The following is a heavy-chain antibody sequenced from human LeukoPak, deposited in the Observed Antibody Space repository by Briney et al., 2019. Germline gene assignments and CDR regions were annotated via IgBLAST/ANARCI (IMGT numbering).Heavy chain of an antibody. V-gene: IGHV3-30*18. Sequence: GGSLRLSCEASGFIFSHYGMHWVRQAPGKGLEWVAVISYDGSKKYYADSVEGRFTISRDNSKNTVYPQMNSLRAEDTAVYYCVKEGRDTTFGVLVPFDYWGQGALVIVSS. J-gene: IGHJ4*02. CDR3: VKEGRDTTFGVLVPFDY. D-gene: IGHD3-3*01. CDR2: ISYDGSKK. CDR1: GFIFSHYG.